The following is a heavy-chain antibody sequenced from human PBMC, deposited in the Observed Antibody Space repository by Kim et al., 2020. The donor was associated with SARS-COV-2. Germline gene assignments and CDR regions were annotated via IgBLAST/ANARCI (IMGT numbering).Heavy chain of an antibody. D-gene: IGHD5-18*01. Sequence: GGSLRLSCAASGFTFSSYGMHWVRQAPGKGLEWVAVISYDGSNKYYADSVKGRFTISRDNSKNTLYLQMNSLRAEDTAVYYCAKDHGYSYGFDYWGQGTLVTVSS. CDR2: ISYDGSNK. J-gene: IGHJ4*02. V-gene: IGHV3-30*18. CDR3: AKDHGYSYGFDY. CDR1: GFTFSSYG.